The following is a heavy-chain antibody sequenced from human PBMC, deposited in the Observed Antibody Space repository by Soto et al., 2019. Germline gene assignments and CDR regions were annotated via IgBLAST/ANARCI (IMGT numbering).Heavy chain of an antibody. J-gene: IGHJ4*02. V-gene: IGHV1-18*01. CDR1: GYTFTSYG. CDR3: ARDWAGACPFDY. CDR2: ISAYNGNT. Sequence: QVQVVQSGATVKKPGASVKVSCKASGYTFTSYGISCVRQAPGQGLEWMGWISAYNGNTNYAQKLQGRVTMTTDTATSTAYMELRSLRSDDTAVYYCARDWAGACPFDYWGQGTLVTVSS. D-gene: IGHD1-26*01.